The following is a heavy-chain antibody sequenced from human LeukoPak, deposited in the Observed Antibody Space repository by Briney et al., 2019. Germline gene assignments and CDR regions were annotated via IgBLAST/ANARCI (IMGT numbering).Heavy chain of an antibody. V-gene: IGHV3-23*01. CDR2: ISGSGGST. CDR1: GFPFSSYG. J-gene: IGHJ4*02. D-gene: IGHD3-10*01. Sequence: PGGSLRLSCAASGFPFSSYGMSWVRQAPGKGLEWVSAISGSGGSTYYADSVKGRFTISRDNSKNTLYLQMNSLRAEDTAVYYCAKSFSMVRGVMGCDYWGQGTLVTVSS. CDR3: AKSFSMVRGVMGCDY.